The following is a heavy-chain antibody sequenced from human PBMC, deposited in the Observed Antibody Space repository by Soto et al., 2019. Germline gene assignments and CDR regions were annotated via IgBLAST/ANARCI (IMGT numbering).Heavy chain of an antibody. J-gene: IGHJ4*02. D-gene: IGHD4-17*01. CDR1: GFSLSTSGVG. CDR3: AHRQRTVYFDY. V-gene: IGHV2-5*02. Sequence: QITLKESGPTLVKPTQTLTLTCTFSGFSLSTSGVGVGWIRQPPGKALEWLALTYWDDDKRYSPSLKSRLTISEDTPKNQVVLTNTNMDPVDTAPYCRAHRQRTVYFDYWGQGTLGTVSS. CDR2: TYWDDDK.